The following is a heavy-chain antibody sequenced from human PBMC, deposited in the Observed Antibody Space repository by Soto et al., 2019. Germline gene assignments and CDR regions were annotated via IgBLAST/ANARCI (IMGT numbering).Heavy chain of an antibody. J-gene: IGHJ6*02. CDR1: GDSVSSNSAA. V-gene: IGHV6-1*01. CDR2: TYYRSKWYN. D-gene: IGHD2-15*01. CDR3: ARDEDIVVVGSMDV. Sequence: QSPTLSLTCAISGDSVSSNSAAWNWIRQSPSRGLEWLGRTYYRSKWYNDYAVSVKSRITINPDTSKNQFSLQLNSVTPEDTAVYYCARDEDIVVVGSMDVWGQGTTVTVSS.